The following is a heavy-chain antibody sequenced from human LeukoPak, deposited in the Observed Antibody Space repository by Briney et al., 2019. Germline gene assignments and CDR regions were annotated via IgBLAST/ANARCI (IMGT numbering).Heavy chain of an antibody. CDR2: LYYSGST. CDR1: GGSISSYS. Sequence: SETLSLTCTVSGGSISSYSWNWIRQPPGRGLEWIGNLYYSGSTNYNPSLKSRVTMSVDTSKNQFSLKLSFVTAADTAVYYCARHVYCSNGICSDYWGQGTLVTVSS. V-gene: IGHV4-59*08. D-gene: IGHD2-8*01. J-gene: IGHJ4*02. CDR3: ARHVYCSNGICSDY.